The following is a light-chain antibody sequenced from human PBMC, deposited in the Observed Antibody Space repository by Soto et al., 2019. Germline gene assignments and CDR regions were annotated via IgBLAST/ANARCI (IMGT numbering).Light chain of an antibody. V-gene: IGKV3-20*01. Sequence: EIVLTQSPGTLSLSPGERATLSCRASQSVNSNYFAWYQQKPGQSPRVLMYGASSRATGIPDRFSGSGSGTDFTLTISRLEPEDFAVYYCQQYDNSPPTFGQGTKVDIK. CDR3: QQYDNSPPT. J-gene: IGKJ1*01. CDR2: GAS. CDR1: QSVNSNY.